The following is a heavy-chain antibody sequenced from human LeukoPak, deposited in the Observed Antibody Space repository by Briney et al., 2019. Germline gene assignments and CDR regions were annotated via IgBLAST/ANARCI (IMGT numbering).Heavy chain of an antibody. CDR2: MNPNSGNT. CDR3: ARVPVTGGRGAFDI. J-gene: IGHJ3*02. D-gene: IGHD2-2*01. V-gene: IGHV1-8*03. Sequence: PGASVKVSCKASGYTFTSYDINWVRQATGQGLEWMGWMNPNSGNTGYAQKFQGRVTITRNTSISTAYMELSSLRSEDTAVYYCARVPVTGGRGAFDIWGQGTMVTVSS. CDR1: GYTFTSYD.